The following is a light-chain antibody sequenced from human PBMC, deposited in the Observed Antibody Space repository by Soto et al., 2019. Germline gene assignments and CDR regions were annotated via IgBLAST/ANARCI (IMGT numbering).Light chain of an antibody. CDR2: DAS. CDR3: QHCDYLPI. J-gene: IGKJ3*01. Sequence: DIHMTQSPSSLSASVGDRLTITCQASHDITSYLNWYQHKPGKAPKLLIYDASILEAGVPPRFSGSGSGTDFTLTISGLQPEDVATYYCQHCDYLPIFGPGTTVDFK. CDR1: HDITSY. V-gene: IGKV1-33*01.